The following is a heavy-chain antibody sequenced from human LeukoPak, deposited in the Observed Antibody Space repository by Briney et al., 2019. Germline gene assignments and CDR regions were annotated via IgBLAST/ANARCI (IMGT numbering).Heavy chain of an antibody. Sequence: ASVKVSCKASGYTFTRYAMNWVRQAPGQGLEWMGWINTNTGNPTYAQGFTGRFVFSLDTSVSTAYLQISSLKAEDTAVYYCAREPMMYYYDSSGSLDYWGQGTLVTVSS. CDR3: AREPMMYYYDSSGSLDY. CDR1: GYTFTRYA. J-gene: IGHJ4*02. D-gene: IGHD3-22*01. CDR2: INTNTGNP. V-gene: IGHV7-4-1*02.